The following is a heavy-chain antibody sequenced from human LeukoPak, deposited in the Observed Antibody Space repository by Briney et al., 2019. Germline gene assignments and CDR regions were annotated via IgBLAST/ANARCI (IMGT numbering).Heavy chain of an antibody. D-gene: IGHD4-11*01. CDR1: GFTFNHYA. Sequence: HTRGSLIPSCAAAGFTFNHYAMHWVRQAPGKGLEWVAVIWSDGTNQYYADSVKGRFTISRDDSGNTGYLQMNSLRPEDTGVYYCARDAQRGFDYSNSLEYWGQGTPVTVST. CDR2: IWSDGTNQ. J-gene: IGHJ4*02. CDR3: ARDAQRGFDYSNSLEY. V-gene: IGHV3-33*01.